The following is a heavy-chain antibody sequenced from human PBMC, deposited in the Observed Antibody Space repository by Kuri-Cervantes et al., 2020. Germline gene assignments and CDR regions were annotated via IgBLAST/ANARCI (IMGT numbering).Heavy chain of an antibody. CDR1: GLTFTSSA. CDR2: IVVGSGNT. J-gene: IGHJ4*02. CDR3: AADLAVRGVSSLDY. D-gene: IGHD3-10*01. Sequence: SVKVSCKASGLTFTSSAMQWVRQARGQRLEWIGWIVVGSGNTNYAQKFQERVTITRDMSTSTAYMELSSLRSEDTAVYYCAADLAVRGVSSLDYWGQGTLVTVSS. V-gene: IGHV1-58*02.